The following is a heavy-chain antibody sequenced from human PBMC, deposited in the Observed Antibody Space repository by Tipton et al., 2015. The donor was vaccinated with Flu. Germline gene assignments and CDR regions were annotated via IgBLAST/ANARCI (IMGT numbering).Heavy chain of an antibody. Sequence: AASGFTFSSYGMHWVRQGPGKGLEWVAVISYDGSNKYYADSVKGRFTISRDNSKNTLYLQMNSLRPEDTAVYYCAKEFTPLIQIWGFDYWGQGTLVTVSS. V-gene: IGHV3-30*18. CDR1: GFTFSSYG. CDR3: AKEFTPLIQIWGFDY. J-gene: IGHJ4*02. CDR2: ISYDGSNK. D-gene: IGHD5-18*01.